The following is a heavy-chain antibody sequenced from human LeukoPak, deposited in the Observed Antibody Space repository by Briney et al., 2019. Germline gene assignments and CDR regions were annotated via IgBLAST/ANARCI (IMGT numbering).Heavy chain of an antibody. V-gene: IGHV4-39*01. D-gene: IGHD3-10*01. Sequence: PSETLSLTCTVSGGSISSSSYYWGWMRQPPGKGLEWIGSIYYSGSTYYNPSLKSRVTISVDTSKNQFSLKLSSVTAADTAVYYCARQAHSLWFGELLASYYYYYGMDVWGQGTTVTVSS. J-gene: IGHJ6*02. CDR1: GGSISSSSYY. CDR3: ARQAHSLWFGELLASYYYYYGMDV. CDR2: IYYSGST.